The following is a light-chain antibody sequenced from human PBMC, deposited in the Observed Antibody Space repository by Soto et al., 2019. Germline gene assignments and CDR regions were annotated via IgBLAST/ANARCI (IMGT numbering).Light chain of an antibody. CDR2: DVS. CDR3: CSYAGSYTYV. V-gene: IGLV2-11*01. Sequence: QSALTQPRSVSGSPGQSVTISCTGTSSDVGGYNYVSWCQQHPGKAPKLMIYDVSQRPSGVPDRFSASKSGNTASLTISGLQAEDEADYYCCSYAGSYTYVFGTGTKLTVL. J-gene: IGLJ1*01. CDR1: SSDVGGYNY.